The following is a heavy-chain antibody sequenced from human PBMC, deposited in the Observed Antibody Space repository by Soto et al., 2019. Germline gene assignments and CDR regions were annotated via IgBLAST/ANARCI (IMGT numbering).Heavy chain of an antibody. J-gene: IGHJ5*02. D-gene: IGHD3-10*01. Sequence: EVQLLESGGGLVQPGGSLRLSCAASGFTFSSYAMSWVRQAPGKGLEWVSAISGSGGSTYYADSVKGRFTISRDNSKNRLYLQMNSLRAEDTAVYSCAKRGHMVRGVMRWFDPWGQGTLVTVSS. V-gene: IGHV3-23*01. CDR1: GFTFSSYA. CDR3: AKRGHMVRGVMRWFDP. CDR2: ISGSGGST.